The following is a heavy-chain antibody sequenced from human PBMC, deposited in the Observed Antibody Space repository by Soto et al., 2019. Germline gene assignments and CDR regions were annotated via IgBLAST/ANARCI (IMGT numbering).Heavy chain of an antibody. J-gene: IGHJ4*02. CDR3: ARVYCSGGSCYGIDY. V-gene: IGHV1-46*01. Sequence: QVQLVQPGAEVKKPGASVKVSCKASGYTFTSYYMHWVRQAPGQGLEWMGIINPTSSTSYAQKFQGRVTMTRDTSTSTVYMELSSLRSEDTAVYYCARVYCSGGSCYGIDYWGQGTLVTVSS. D-gene: IGHD2-15*01. CDR2: INPTSST. CDR1: GYTFTSYY.